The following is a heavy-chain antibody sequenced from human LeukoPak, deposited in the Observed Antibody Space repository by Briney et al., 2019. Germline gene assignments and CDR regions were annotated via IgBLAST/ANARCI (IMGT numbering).Heavy chain of an antibody. CDR1: GFTFSSYG. J-gene: IGHJ4*02. Sequence: GGSLRLSCAASGFTFSSYGMHWVRQAPGKGLEWVSVIYSGGSTYYADSVKGRFTISRDNSKNTLYLQMNSLRAEDTAVYYCARIGWDDYGDYGDYWGQGTLVTVSS. D-gene: IGHD4-17*01. CDR3: ARIGWDDYGDYGDY. CDR2: IYSGGST. V-gene: IGHV3-53*01.